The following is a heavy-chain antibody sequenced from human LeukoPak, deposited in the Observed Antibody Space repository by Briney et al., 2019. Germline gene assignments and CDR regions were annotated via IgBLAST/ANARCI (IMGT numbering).Heavy chain of an antibody. CDR2: IIPIFGIA. CDR3: VFDSSGYLSRSLPPYFDY. CDR1: GGTFSRYA. J-gene: IGHJ4*02. Sequence: SSVKVSCKASGGTFSRYAISWVRQAPGQGLEWMGGIIPIFGIANYAQKFQGRVTFTTGESTSTAYMELSSLRSEDTALYYCVFDSSGYLSRSLPPYFDYWGQGTLVTVSS. V-gene: IGHV1-69*05. D-gene: IGHD3-22*01.